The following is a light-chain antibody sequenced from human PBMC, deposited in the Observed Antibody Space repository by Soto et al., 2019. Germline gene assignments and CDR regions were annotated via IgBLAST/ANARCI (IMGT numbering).Light chain of an antibody. J-gene: IGKJ2*01. V-gene: IGKV4-1*01. CDR3: QQYYSTPYT. CDR1: QSVLYSSNNKNY. CDR2: WAS. Sequence: DIVMTQSPDSLAVSLGERATINCKSSQSVLYSSNNKNYLAWYQKKPGQPPKLLIYWASTREPGVPDRFNGSGSGTDFTLTSSSLQSEDVAVYYCQQYYSTPYTFGQGTKLEIK.